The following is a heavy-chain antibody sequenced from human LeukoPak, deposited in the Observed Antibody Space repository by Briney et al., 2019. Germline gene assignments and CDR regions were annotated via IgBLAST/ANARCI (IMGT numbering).Heavy chain of an antibody. CDR1: GFTFTSYW. J-gene: IGHJ5*02. CDR3: AKDRELGIGLS. V-gene: IGHV3-7*01. CDR2: INEDGSET. D-gene: IGHD7-27*01. Sequence: GGSLRLSCAASGFTFTSYWMTWVRQAPGKGLEWVANINEDGSETYYVDSVKGRFTISRDNAKKSLDLQMNSLRAEDTAVYYCAKDRELGIGLSWGRGTLVTVSS.